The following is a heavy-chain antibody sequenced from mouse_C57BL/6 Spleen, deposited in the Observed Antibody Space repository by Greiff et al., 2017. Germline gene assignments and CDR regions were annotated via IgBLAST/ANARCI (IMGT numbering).Heavy chain of an antibody. Sequence: QVQLQQSGAELVRPRASVTLSCKASGYTFTDYEMHWVKQTPVHGLEWIGALDPETGGTAYNQKFKGKAILTADKSSSTAYMELRSLTSEDSAVYYCTRDYYSNLYYFDDWGQGTTLTVSS. D-gene: IGHD2-5*01. V-gene: IGHV1-15*01. CDR3: TRDYYSNLYYFDD. CDR1: GYTFTDYE. CDR2: LDPETGGT. J-gene: IGHJ2*01.